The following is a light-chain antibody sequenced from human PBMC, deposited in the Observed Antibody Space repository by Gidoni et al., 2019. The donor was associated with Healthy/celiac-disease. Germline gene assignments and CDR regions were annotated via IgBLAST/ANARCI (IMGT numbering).Light chain of an antibody. CDR1: QSVRSSY. Sequence: EIVLTESPGTLSLSPGERATLSCRASQSVRSSYLDWYQQKPGQAPRLLIYGASSSATGIPDRFSGSGSGTDFTLTISRLEPEDFAVYYCQQDGSSPQTFGQGTKVEIK. V-gene: IGKV3-20*01. CDR3: QQDGSSPQT. CDR2: GAS. J-gene: IGKJ1*01.